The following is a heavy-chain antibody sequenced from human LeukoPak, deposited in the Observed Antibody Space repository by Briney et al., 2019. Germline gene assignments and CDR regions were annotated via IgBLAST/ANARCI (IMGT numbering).Heavy chain of an antibody. CDR3: ARDNSYYYDSSGYYDY. Sequence: GGSLRLSCAASGFTFNSYWMNWVRQAPGKGVEWVANIKQDGSEKYYVDSVKGRFTISRDNAKNSLYLQMNSLRAEDTAVYYCARDNSYYYDSSGYYDYWGQGTLVTVSS. J-gene: IGHJ4*02. V-gene: IGHV3-7*01. D-gene: IGHD3-22*01. CDR1: GFTFNSYW. CDR2: IKQDGSEK.